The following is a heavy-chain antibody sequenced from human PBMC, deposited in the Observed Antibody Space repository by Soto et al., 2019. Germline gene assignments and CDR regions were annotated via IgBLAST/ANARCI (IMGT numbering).Heavy chain of an antibody. D-gene: IGHD6-13*01. CDR3: ARDRDGIASHWEDAFDI. V-gene: IGHV3-33*01. CDR1: GFTFSSYG. Sequence: PGGSLRLSCAASGFTFSSYGMHWVRQAPGKGLEWVAVIWYDGSNKYYADSVKGRFTISRDNSKNTLYLQMNSLRAEDTAVYYCARDRDGIASHWEDAFDIWGQGTMVTVSS. J-gene: IGHJ3*02. CDR2: IWYDGSNK.